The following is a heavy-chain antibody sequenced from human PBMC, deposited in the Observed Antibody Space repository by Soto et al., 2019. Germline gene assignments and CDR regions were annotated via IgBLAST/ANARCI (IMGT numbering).Heavy chain of an antibody. D-gene: IGHD3-22*01. CDR3: YKGYDSSGYYSDAFDI. J-gene: IGHJ3*02. CDR2: IKSKTDGGTT. CDR1: GFTFSNAW. V-gene: IGHV3-15*07. Sequence: EVQLVESGGGLVKPGGSLRLSCAASGFTFSNAWMNWVRQAPGKGLEWVGRIKSKTDGGTTDYAAPVKGRFTISRDDSKNTLYIQMNSLKTEETAVYYCYKGYDSSGYYSDAFDIWGQGTMVTVSS.